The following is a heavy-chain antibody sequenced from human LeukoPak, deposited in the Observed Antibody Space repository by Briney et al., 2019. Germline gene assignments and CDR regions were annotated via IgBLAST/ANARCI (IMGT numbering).Heavy chain of an antibody. CDR3: ARGLRWYNSGIGY. V-gene: IGHV1-8*01. CDR1: VYTFTRYD. CDR2: MNPNSGNT. D-gene: IGHD3-10*01. J-gene: IGHJ4*02. Sequence: ASVKVSSKASVYTFTRYDINGVRQAPGQGRERMGWMNPNSGNTDYAQKFQGRVTITRNTSISTAYMELSSLISEDTAVYSCARGLRWYNSGIGYWGQGTLVTVPS.